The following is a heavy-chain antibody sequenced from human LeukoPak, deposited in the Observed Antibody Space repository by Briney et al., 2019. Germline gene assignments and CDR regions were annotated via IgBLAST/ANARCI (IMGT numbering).Heavy chain of an antibody. CDR1: GGSISSSSYY. D-gene: IGHD1-1*01. Sequence: SETLSLTCTVSGGSISSSSYYWGWIRQPPGKGLEWIGSIYYSGSTYYNPFLKSRVTISVDTSKNQFSLKLSSVTAADTAVYYCARLVGTTGTTRYYYYGMDVWGQGTTVTVSS. J-gene: IGHJ6*02. CDR2: IYYSGST. CDR3: ARLVGTTGTTRYYYYGMDV. V-gene: IGHV4-39*01.